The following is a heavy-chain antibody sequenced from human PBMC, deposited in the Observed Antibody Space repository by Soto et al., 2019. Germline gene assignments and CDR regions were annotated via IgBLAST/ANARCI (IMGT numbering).Heavy chain of an antibody. CDR1: GYSFTSYW. Sequence: GESLKISCKGSGYSFTSYWIGWVRQMPGKGLEWMGIIYPGDSDTRYSPSFQGQVTISADKSISTAYLQWSSLKASDTAMYYCARTSAAGKYYSGMVVWGQGTTVTVSS. CDR2: IYPGDSDT. CDR3: ARTSAAGKYYSGMVV. J-gene: IGHJ6*02. D-gene: IGHD6-13*01. V-gene: IGHV5-51*01.